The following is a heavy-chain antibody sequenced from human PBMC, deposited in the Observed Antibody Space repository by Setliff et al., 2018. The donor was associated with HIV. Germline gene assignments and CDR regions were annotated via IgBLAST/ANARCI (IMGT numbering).Heavy chain of an antibody. CDR3: ARVSISFGVIIRYYFDY. Sequence: GGSLRLSCAASGFTFSDYFMTWIRQAPGKGPEWVSYISNTGNTIYYTDSVKGRFTISRDNAKNSLYLQMNSLRAEDTAFYFCARVSISFGVIIRYYFDYWGQGTLVTVSS. J-gene: IGHJ4*02. CDR1: GFTFSDYF. D-gene: IGHD3-3*01. CDR2: ISNTGNTI. V-gene: IGHV3-11*04.